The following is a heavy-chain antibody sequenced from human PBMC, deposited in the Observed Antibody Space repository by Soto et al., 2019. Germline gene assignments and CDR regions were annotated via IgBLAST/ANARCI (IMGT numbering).Heavy chain of an antibody. CDR2: VTADGGT. CDR1: GFTVCSHA. V-gene: IGHV3-23*01. J-gene: IGHJ3*02. CDR3: GGDSSGYFYPDAFDI. D-gene: IGHD3-22*01. Sequence: GGSMRLSCEGSGFTVCSHAMTWIRKAPGKGPEWVSTVTADGGTYYADSVKGRFAMSRDTSENTLYLQMNSLRDEDTAVYYCGGDSSGYFYPDAFDIWGQGTMVTVSS.